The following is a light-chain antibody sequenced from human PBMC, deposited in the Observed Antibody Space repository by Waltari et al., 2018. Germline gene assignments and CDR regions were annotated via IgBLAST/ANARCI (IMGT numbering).Light chain of an antibody. J-gene: IGKJ4*01. CDR3: QQSHSSPRT. V-gene: IGKV1-39*01. Sequence: DIQMTQSPSSLAASVGDTVTITCRASQSISKYFNWYQHKPGKAPQLLIYGVSSLQSGVPSRFSGSGSGTVFTLTISSLQPEDFATYYCQQSHSSPRTFGGGTKVEMK. CDR1: QSISKY. CDR2: GVS.